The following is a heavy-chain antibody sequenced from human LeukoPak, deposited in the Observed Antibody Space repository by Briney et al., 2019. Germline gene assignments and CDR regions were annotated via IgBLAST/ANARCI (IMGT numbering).Heavy chain of an antibody. D-gene: IGHD2-21*01. CDR1: GGTFSSYA. V-gene: IGHV1-69*13. J-gene: IGHJ4*02. Sequence: SVRVSCKASGGTFSSYAISWVRQAPGQGLEWMGGIIPIFGTANYAQKFQGRVTITADESTSTAYMELSSLRSEDTAVYYCARGTVTTVIASPLYYFDYWGQGTLVTVSS. CDR3: ARGTVTTVIASPLYYFDY. CDR2: IIPIFGTA.